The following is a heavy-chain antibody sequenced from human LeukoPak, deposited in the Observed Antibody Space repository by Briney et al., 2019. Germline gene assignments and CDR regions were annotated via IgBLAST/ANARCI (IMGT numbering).Heavy chain of an antibody. CDR3: VRHFGT. CDR1: GGSISSSYYY. Sequence: SETLSLTCTVSGGSISSSYYYWGWIRQPPGKGLEWIGSIYYSGSTYYNPSLKSRVTISVDTSKNQFSLKLRSVTAADTAVYYCVRHFGTWGQGTLVTVSS. J-gene: IGHJ4*02. D-gene: IGHD3/OR15-3a*01. CDR2: IYYSGST. V-gene: IGHV4-39*01.